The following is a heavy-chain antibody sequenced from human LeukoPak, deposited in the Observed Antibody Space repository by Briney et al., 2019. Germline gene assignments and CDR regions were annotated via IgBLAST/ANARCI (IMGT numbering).Heavy chain of an antibody. Sequence: ASVKVSCKAFGYTFSSYYLHWVRQAPGQGLEWMGIINPSGGTTNYAQKFRGRVTMTRDTFTSTVYMELSSLRSEDTAVYYCARSPNDRHGFDIWGQGTVVTVSS. CDR1: GYTFSSYY. CDR2: INPSGGTT. V-gene: IGHV1-46*01. J-gene: IGHJ3*02. CDR3: ARSPNDRHGFDI.